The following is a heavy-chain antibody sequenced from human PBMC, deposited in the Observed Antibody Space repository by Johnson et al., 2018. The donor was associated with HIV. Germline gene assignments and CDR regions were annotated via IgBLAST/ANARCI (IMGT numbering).Heavy chain of an antibody. J-gene: IGHJ3*02. D-gene: IGHD6-19*01. CDR1: GFTFDDYA. CDR3: AKDSSYGTGWLSAFDI. CDR2: ISWNSDGI. Sequence: VQLVESGGGLVQPGRSLRLSCAASGFTFDDYAMHWVRQAPGKGLEWVSGISWNSDGIGYADSVKGRLSISRDNGKNSLYLQMNSLRPEDTALYYCAKDSSYGTGWLSAFDIWGHGTMVTVSS. V-gene: IGHV3-9*01.